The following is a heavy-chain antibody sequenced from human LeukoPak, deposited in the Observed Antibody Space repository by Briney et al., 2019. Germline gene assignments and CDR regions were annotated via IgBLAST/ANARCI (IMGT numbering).Heavy chain of an antibody. D-gene: IGHD1-26*01. CDR2: IGNRANTV. J-gene: IGHJ3*02. CDR1: GFTFSDYY. Sequence: PGGSLRLSCAASGFTFSDYYMTWIRQAPGKGLEWISYIGNRANTVSYADSVKGRFTISRDNAKNSLYLQMNSLRAEDMALYYCAKDLRRELLDAFDIWGQGTMVTVSS. CDR3: AKDLRRELLDAFDI. V-gene: IGHV3-11*01.